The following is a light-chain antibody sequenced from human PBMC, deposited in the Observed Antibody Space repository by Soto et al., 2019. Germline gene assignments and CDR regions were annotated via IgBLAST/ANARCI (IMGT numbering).Light chain of an antibody. CDR2: DAS. Sequence: EIVLTQSPAPLSLSPGERATLSCRASQSVSSYLAWYQQKPGQAPRILIYDASNRATGIPARFSGSGSGTDFTLTISSLEPEDLAVYYCQQRSNWLLTFGGGTKVEIK. J-gene: IGKJ4*01. CDR1: QSVSSY. CDR3: QQRSNWLLT. V-gene: IGKV3-11*01.